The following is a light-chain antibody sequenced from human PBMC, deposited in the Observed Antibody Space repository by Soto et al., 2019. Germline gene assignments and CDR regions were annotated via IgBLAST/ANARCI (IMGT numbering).Light chain of an antibody. Sequence: EIVLTQSPDTLSLSPGERATLSCRTSQSLNGNFLAWYQQKPGQAPRLLIFGASSRATGIPDRFSGSGSGTDFALPISRLEPDDFAVYDCQQYGRSPYTFGPGTKVDFK. CDR2: GAS. CDR1: QSLNGNF. V-gene: IGKV3-20*01. CDR3: QQYGRSPYT. J-gene: IGKJ3*01.